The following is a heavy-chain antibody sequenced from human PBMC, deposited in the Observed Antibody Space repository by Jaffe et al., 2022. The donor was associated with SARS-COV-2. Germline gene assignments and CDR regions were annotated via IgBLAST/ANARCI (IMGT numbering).Heavy chain of an antibody. CDR3: ASGAYSSGWFAYYYYYGMDV. CDR2: MNPNSGNT. J-gene: IGHJ6*02. Sequence: QVQLVQSGAEVKKPGASVKVSCKASGYTFTSYDINWVRQATGQGLEWMGWMNPNSGNTGYAQKFQGRVTMTRNTSISTAYMELSSLRSEDTAVYYCASGAYSSGWFAYYYYYGMDVWGQGTTVTVSS. D-gene: IGHD6-19*01. CDR1: GYTFTSYD. V-gene: IGHV1-8*01.